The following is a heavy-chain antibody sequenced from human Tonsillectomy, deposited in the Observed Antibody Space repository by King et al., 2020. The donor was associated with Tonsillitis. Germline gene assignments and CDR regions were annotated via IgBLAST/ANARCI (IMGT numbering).Heavy chain of an antibody. J-gene: IGHJ5*02. CDR1: GGSITSGNCY. Sequence: QLQESGPGLVKPSQTLSLTCSVSGGSITSGNCYWSWIRQPAGKGLEWIGRIYTSGSTTYNPSLESRVTMSVDTSKNQFSLKLSSVTAADTAVYYCARGGDILTGGSLFDPWGQGTLVTVSS. CDR2: IYTSGST. CDR3: ARGGDILTGGSLFDP. V-gene: IGHV4-61*02. D-gene: IGHD3-9*01.